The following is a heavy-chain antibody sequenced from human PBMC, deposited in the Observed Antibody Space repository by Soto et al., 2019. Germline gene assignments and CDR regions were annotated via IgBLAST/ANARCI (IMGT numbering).Heavy chain of an antibody. J-gene: IGHJ3*02. V-gene: IGHV4-34*01. CDR2: INHSGST. CDR3: ARGIGYCSGGSCYGAFDI. Sequence: SETLSLTCAVYGGSFSGYYWSWIRQPPGKGLEWIGEINHSGSTNYNPSLKSRVTISVDTSKNQFSLKLSSVTAADTAVYYCARGIGYCSGGSCYGAFDIWGQGTMVTVS. D-gene: IGHD2-15*01. CDR1: GGSFSGYY.